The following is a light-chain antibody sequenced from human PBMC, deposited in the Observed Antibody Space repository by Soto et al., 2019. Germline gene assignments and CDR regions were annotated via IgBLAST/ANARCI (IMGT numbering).Light chain of an antibody. J-gene: IGKJ1*01. CDR3: QHNNGYSWT. CDR1: QTISTW. Sequence: DIQVTQSPPTLSASVGDRVTITCRASQTISTWMAWYQQKPGKAPKLLVYDASTLQSGVASRFSGSGSGTEFTLTISSLQPDDFATYYCQHNNGYSWTFGQGTKVDIK. CDR2: DAS. V-gene: IGKV1-5*01.